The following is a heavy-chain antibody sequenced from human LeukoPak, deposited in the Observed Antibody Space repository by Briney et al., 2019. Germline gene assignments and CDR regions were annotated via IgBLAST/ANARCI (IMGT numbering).Heavy chain of an antibody. CDR1: GESISGFY. J-gene: IGHJ4*02. D-gene: IGHD6-13*01. CDR2: IYYSGST. V-gene: IGHV4-59*01. CDR3: ARSIAAAGSSFDY. Sequence: PSETLSLTCTVSGESISGFYWNWIRQPPGKGLEWIGYIYYSGSTNYNPSLKSRVTISVDTSKNQFSLKLSSVTAADTAVYYCARSIAAAGSSFDYWGQGTLVTVSS.